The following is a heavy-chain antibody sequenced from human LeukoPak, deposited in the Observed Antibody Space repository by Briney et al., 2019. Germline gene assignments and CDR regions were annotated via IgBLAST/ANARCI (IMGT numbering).Heavy chain of an antibody. CDR1: GGSISSYY. J-gene: IGHJ4*02. CDR3: ARGRRWPLY. CDR2: IYYSGST. V-gene: IGHV4-59*12. D-gene: IGHD4-23*01. Sequence: PSETLSLTCTVSGGSISSYYWSWIRQPPGKGLEWIGSIYYSGSTYYNPSLKSRVTISVDTSKNQFSLKLSSVTAADTAVYYCARGRRWPLYWGQGTLVTVSS.